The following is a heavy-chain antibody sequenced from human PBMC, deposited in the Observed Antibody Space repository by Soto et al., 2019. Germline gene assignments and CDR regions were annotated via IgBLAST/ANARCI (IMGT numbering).Heavy chain of an antibody. Sequence: PSETLSRTCTVSGDSIXRFYWNWIRQPPGKGLEWIGYIYYSGSTNHNPSHKSRVTISVDTSKNQFSLKLSSVTAADTAVYYCARGRNWFDPCGQGSLVT. CDR3: ARGRNWFDP. J-gene: IGHJ5*02. CDR2: IYYSGST. CDR1: GDSIXRFY. V-gene: IGHV4-59*08. D-gene: IGHD3-10*01.